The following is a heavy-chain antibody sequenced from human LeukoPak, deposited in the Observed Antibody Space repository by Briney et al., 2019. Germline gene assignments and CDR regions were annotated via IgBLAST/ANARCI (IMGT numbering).Heavy chain of an antibody. CDR3: ARRPDSGSYYVDY. CDR1: GFTFSSYA. Sequence: GGSLRLSCAASGFTFSSYAMHWVRQAPGKGLEYVSGISGNGVRTDYANSVKGRFTISRDNSKNTLYLQMGSLRAEDMAVYYCARRPDSGSYYVDYWGQGTLVTVSS. J-gene: IGHJ4*02. CDR2: ISGNGVRT. D-gene: IGHD1-26*01. V-gene: IGHV3-64*01.